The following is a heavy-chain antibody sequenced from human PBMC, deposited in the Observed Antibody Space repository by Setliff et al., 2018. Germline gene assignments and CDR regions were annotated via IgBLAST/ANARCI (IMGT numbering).Heavy chain of an antibody. J-gene: IGHJ5*02. CDR2: ISGSGSST. CDR1: GLAVSSNY. V-gene: IGHV3-23*01. CDR3: AKNGFGVVALAVNNWFDP. D-gene: IGHD3-10*01. Sequence: GGSLRLSCAASGLAVSSNYMSWVRQAPGKGLEWVSVISGSGSSTYYADSVKGRFTISRDNSKNTRYLQMNRLRAEDTAVYYCAKNGFGVVALAVNNWFDPWGQGTLVTVSS.